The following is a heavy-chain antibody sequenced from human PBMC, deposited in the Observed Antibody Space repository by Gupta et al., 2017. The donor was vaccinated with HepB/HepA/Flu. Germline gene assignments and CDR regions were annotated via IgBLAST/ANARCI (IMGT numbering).Heavy chain of an antibody. CDR3: GIHKYDDDSSGYYYFDY. J-gene: IGHJ4*02. CDR1: GVTFSNYA. CDR2: IRVSGGRT. V-gene: IGHV3-23*01. Sequence: EVQLLESGGGLVQPVGSLRLSCAASGVTFSNYAMNWVRQAPGKGLEWVSSIRVSGGRTLYADSVEGRVTNFRDSSKNTLYLQMNSLRAEETAVYSCGIHKYDDDSSGYYYFDYWGQGTLVTVSS. D-gene: IGHD3-22*01.